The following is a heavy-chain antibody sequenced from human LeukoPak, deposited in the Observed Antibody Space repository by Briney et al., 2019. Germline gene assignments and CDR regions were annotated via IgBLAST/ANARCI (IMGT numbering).Heavy chain of an antibody. CDR3: VRLGGYGDYYYYYYMDF. J-gene: IGHJ6*03. V-gene: IGHV4-61*02. D-gene: IGHD6-19*01. CDR1: GGSISRGSYD. Sequence: SETLSLTCTVSGGSISRGSYDGRWIRQPAGRGLEWIGRIYTSGSTNYNPSLKSRVTISVDPPKNQFSLKLSSVTAADTGVYYCVRLGGYGDYYYYYYMDFRLRGTTVTVSS. CDR2: IYTSGST.